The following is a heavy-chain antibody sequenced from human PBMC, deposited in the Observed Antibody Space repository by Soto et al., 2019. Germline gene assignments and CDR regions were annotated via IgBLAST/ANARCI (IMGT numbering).Heavy chain of an antibody. Sequence: QVQLVQSGAEVKKPGSSVKVSCKASGGTFSSYTISWVRQAPGQGLEWMGRIIPILGIANYAQKFQGRVTITADKSTSTAYMELSSLRSEDTAVYYCARVAGTRTGDYYYCYMDVWGKGTTVTVSS. J-gene: IGHJ6*03. CDR2: IIPILGIA. V-gene: IGHV1-69*02. CDR1: GGTFSSYT. CDR3: ARVAGTRTGDYYYCYMDV. D-gene: IGHD1-1*01.